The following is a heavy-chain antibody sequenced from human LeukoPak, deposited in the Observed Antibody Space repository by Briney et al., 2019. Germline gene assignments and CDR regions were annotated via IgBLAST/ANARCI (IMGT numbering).Heavy chain of an antibody. Sequence: GGSLRLSCAASGFTFSDYYMSWIRQAPGKGLEWVSYISSSSSYTNYADSVKGRFTISRDNAKNSLYLQMNSLRAEDTAVYYCARDPLHCSSTSCPGYYYGMDVWGKGTTVTVSS. CDR2: ISSSSSYT. D-gene: IGHD2-2*01. V-gene: IGHV3-11*06. CDR1: GFTFSDYY. J-gene: IGHJ6*04. CDR3: ARDPLHCSSTSCPGYYYGMDV.